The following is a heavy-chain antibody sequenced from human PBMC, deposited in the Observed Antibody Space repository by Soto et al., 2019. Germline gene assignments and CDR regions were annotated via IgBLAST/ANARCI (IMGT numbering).Heavy chain of an antibody. CDR1: GFTFSDHY. CDR3: ARGSCRFQDPYYYYAMDV. V-gene: IGHV3-72*01. CDR2: TRDKANSYTT. D-gene: IGHD3-10*01. Sequence: EVQLVESGGGLVQPGGSLRLSCAASGFTFSDHYMDWVRQAPGKGLEWVGRTRDKANSYTTEYAASVKGRFTVSRDDSKNSVYLQMNSLQTEDTAVYYCARGSCRFQDPYYYYAMDVWGQGTTVTVSS. J-gene: IGHJ6*02.